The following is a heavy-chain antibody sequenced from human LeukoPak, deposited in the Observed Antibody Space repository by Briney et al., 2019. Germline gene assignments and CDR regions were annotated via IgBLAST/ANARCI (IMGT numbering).Heavy chain of an antibody. Sequence: PGGSLRLSCAVSGFTFSNFWMSWVRQAPGRGLEWVANIHPEGNEKYHVESVKGRFTISRDNAKNSLFLQMNGLRVEDTAVYYCARGDEFSGDHWGQGTLVTVSS. CDR1: GFTFSNFW. D-gene: IGHD3-10*01. V-gene: IGHV3-7*04. CDR3: ARGDEFSGDH. CDR2: IHPEGNEK. J-gene: IGHJ4*02.